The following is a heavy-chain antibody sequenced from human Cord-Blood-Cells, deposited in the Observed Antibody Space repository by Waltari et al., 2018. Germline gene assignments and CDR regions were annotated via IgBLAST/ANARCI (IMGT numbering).Heavy chain of an antibody. V-gene: IGHV1-8*01. CDR2: MNPNSGNK. CDR1: GYTFTSYD. Sequence: QVQLVQSGAEVKKPGASVKVSCKASGYTFTSYDINWVRQATGQGLEWMGWMNPNSGNKGYEQKFHGRVTITRNTSISTAYMELSSLRSEDPAVYYCARPTSGDWYFDLWGRGTLVTVSS. J-gene: IGHJ2*01. D-gene: IGHD7-27*01. CDR3: ARPTSGDWYFDL.